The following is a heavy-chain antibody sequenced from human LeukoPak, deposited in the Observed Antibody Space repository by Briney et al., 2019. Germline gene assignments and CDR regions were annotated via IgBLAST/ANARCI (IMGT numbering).Heavy chain of an antibody. V-gene: IGHV3-48*01. D-gene: IGHD1/OR15-1a*01. Sequence: GGSLRLSCAVSGFTFSGYSMKWVRQAPGKGLEWVSYISSSTTTIYHADSVKGRFTVSRDNAKNSLYLQMDSLRVEDTAVYYCARSVAWNKVWFDRWGQGTLVTVSS. CDR2: ISSSTTTI. CDR1: GFTFSGYS. CDR3: ARSVAWNKVWFDR. J-gene: IGHJ5*02.